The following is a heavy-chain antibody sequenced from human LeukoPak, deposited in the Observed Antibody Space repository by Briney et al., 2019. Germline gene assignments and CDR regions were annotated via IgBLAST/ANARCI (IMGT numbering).Heavy chain of an antibody. D-gene: IGHD1-26*01. V-gene: IGHV3-48*03. Sequence: PGGSLRLPCAASGFTFSHYEMNWVRQAPGKGLEWISYISSRGGTIYYADSVQGRFTISRDTAKNSLYLQMNSLRPEDTAVYYCARDNVGSTRSLDYWGQGTPVTVSS. CDR1: GFTFSHYE. CDR3: ARDNVGSTRSLDY. J-gene: IGHJ4*02. CDR2: ISSRGGTI.